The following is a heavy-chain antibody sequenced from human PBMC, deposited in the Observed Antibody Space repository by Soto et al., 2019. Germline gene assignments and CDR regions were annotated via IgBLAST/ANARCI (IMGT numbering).Heavy chain of an antibody. J-gene: IGHJ5*02. V-gene: IGHV1-69*01. D-gene: IGHD3-3*01. Sequence: QVQLVQSGAEVKKPGSSVKVSCKASGGTFSSYAISWVRQAPGQGLEWMGGIIPIFGTANYAQKFKGRVTSTADESTSTAYRELSSLRSEDTAVYYCARVRIFGVVISCWFDPWGQGTLVTVSS. CDR2: IIPIFGTA. CDR3: ARVRIFGVVISCWFDP. CDR1: GGTFSSYA.